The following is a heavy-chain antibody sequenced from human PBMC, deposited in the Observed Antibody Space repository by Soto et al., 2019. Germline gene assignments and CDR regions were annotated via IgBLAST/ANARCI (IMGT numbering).Heavy chain of an antibody. CDR1: GGTFSSYA. D-gene: IGHD4-17*01. J-gene: IGHJ4*02. CDR3: ARSQEEFVTINFDY. Sequence: SVKVSCKASGGTFSSYAISWVRQAPGQGLEWMGGIIPIFGTANYAQKFQGRVTITADESTSTAYMELSSLRSEDTAVYYCARSQEEFVTINFDYWGQGTLVTVSS. CDR2: IIPIFGTA. V-gene: IGHV1-69*13.